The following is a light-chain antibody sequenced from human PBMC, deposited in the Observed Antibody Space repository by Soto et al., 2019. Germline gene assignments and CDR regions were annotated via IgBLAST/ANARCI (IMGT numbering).Light chain of an antibody. CDR3: SSYTSGGTDFV. CDR1: SSVVGGYNY. CDR2: DVS. Sequence: QSALTQPASVSGSPGQSITISCTGTSSVVGGYNYVSWYQQHPGKAPKLMIYDVSDRPSGVSNRFSGSKSGNTASLTISGLQAEDEADYYCSSYTSGGTDFVFGAGTQLTVL. J-gene: IGLJ7*01. V-gene: IGLV2-14*03.